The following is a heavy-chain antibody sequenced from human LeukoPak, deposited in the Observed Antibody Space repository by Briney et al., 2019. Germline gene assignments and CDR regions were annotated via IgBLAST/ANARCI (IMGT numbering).Heavy chain of an antibody. J-gene: IGHJ6*02. CDR1: GYTFTSYD. Sequence: ASVKVSCKASGYTFTSYDINWVRQATGQGLEWMGWMNPNSGNTGYAQKFQGRVTITRNNSISTAYMELSSLRSEDTAVYYCARGASYYYDSSVYYEGYYYYYGMDVWGQGTTVTVSS. V-gene: IGHV1-8*01. CDR2: MNPNSGNT. CDR3: ARGASYYYDSSVYYEGYYYYYGMDV. D-gene: IGHD3-22*01.